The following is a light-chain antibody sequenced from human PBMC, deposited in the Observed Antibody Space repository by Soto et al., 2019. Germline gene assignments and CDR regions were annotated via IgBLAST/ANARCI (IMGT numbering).Light chain of an antibody. V-gene: IGKV1-5*03. CDR2: KAS. CDR1: QSISSW. CDR3: QHYNSYSEA. J-gene: IGKJ1*01. Sequence: DAQITQSPSSLSASEGDRVTITCRASQSISSWLAWYQQKPGKAPKLLIYKASTLKSGVPSRFSGSGSGTEFTLTISSLQPDDFATYYCQHYNSYSEAFGQGTKVDIK.